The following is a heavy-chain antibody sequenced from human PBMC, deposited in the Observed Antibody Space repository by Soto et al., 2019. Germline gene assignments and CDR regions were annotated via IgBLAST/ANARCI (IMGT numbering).Heavy chain of an antibody. CDR3: ARADVDTAMVSLDY. V-gene: IGHV4-31*03. Sequence: PSETLSLTCTVSGGSISSGGDYWSWIRRHPGTGLEWIGCIYYSGSTHYNPSIKSRVTISVDTSKNQFSLKLSSVTAADTAVYYCARADVDTAMVSLDYGGQGTLVTVSS. J-gene: IGHJ4*02. D-gene: IGHD5-18*01. CDR1: GGSISSGGDY. CDR2: IYYSGST.